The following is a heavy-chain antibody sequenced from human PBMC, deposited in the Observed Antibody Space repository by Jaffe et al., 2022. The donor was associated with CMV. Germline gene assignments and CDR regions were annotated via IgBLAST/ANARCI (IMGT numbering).Heavy chain of an antibody. D-gene: IGHD3-3*01. V-gene: IGHV1-46*01. CDR2: INPSGGST. J-gene: IGHJ5*02. Sequence: QVQLVQSGAEVKKPGASVKVSCKASGYTFTSYYMHWVRQAPGQGLEWMGIINPSGGSTSYAQKFQGRVTMTRDTSTSTVYMELSSLRSEDTAVYYCARDQGITIFGVVIPEPQWWFDPWGQGTLVTVSS. CDR3: ARDQGITIFGVVIPEPQWWFDP. CDR1: GYTFTSYY.